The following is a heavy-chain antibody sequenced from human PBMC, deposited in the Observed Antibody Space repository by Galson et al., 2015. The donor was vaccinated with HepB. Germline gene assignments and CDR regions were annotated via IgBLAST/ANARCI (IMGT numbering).Heavy chain of an antibody. J-gene: IGHJ4*02. D-gene: IGHD1-1*01. CDR1: GFIFSDFS. CDR2: MSKRGNSI. V-gene: IGHV3-30*03. CDR3: AVNMKWGTSDY. Sequence: SLRLSCAASGFIFSDFSMHWVRQAPGKGLEWVAVMSKRGNSINYADSMKGRFTISRDNSKNTVYLQMNSLRAEDTAEYYCAVNMKWGTSDYWGQGTLVTVSS.